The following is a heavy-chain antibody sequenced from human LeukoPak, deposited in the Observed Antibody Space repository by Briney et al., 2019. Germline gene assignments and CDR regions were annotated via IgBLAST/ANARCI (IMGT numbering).Heavy chain of an antibody. CDR1: GFTFSTYS. Sequence: PGGSLRLSCAASGFTFSTYSMKWVRQTPGKGLEWVSSISSSSRSIYYADSVKGRFTISRDNAKNSLYLQMNSLRAEDTAVYYCAKDSLASDGGGPFDIWGQGTMVTVSS. CDR3: AKDSLASDGGGPFDI. D-gene: IGHD2-15*01. J-gene: IGHJ3*02. V-gene: IGHV3-21*01. CDR2: ISSSSRSI.